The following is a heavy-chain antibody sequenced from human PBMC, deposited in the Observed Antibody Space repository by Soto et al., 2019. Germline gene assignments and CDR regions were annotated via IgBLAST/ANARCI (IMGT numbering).Heavy chain of an antibody. D-gene: IGHD3-22*01. Sequence: PGESLKISCKGSGYSFAGYWITWVRQMPGKGLEWMGRIDPSDSQTYYSPSFRGHVTISAAKSITTVFLQWSSLRASDTAMYYCARQIYDSDTGPNFQYSFDSWGQGTMVTVYS. J-gene: IGHJ4*02. CDR3: ARQIYDSDTGPNFQYSFDS. CDR2: IDPSDSQT. V-gene: IGHV5-10-1*01. CDR1: GYSFAGYW.